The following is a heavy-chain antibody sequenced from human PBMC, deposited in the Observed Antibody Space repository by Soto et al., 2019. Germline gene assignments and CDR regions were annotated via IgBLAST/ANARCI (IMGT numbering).Heavy chain of an antibody. Sequence: GASVKVSCKASGYTFTNYAVHWVRQAPGQRLEWMGWINAGNGDTKYSQKFQGRVTITRDTSASTAYMELRSLRSDDTAVYYCVRDFYRYCSGGSCWHNWFDPWGQGTLVTVSS. V-gene: IGHV1-3*01. D-gene: IGHD2-15*01. CDR1: GYTFTNYA. CDR2: INAGNGDT. J-gene: IGHJ5*02. CDR3: VRDFYRYCSGGSCWHNWFDP.